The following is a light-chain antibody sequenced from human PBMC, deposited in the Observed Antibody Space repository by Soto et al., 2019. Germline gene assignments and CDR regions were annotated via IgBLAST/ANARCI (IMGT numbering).Light chain of an antibody. CDR3: SSYAGSDMGV. V-gene: IGLV2-8*01. CDR2: EVS. CDR1: SSDVGGYNF. J-gene: IGLJ1*01. Sequence: QSVLTQPPSASGSPGQSVTISCTGTSSDVGGYNFVSWYQQHPGKAPKLIIYEVSKRPSGVPDRFSGSKSGNTDSLTVSGLQADDEADYYCSSYAGSDMGVFGTGTKVTGL.